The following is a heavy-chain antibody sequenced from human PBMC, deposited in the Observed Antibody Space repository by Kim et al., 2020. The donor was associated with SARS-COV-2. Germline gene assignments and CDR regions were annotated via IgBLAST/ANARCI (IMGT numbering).Heavy chain of an antibody. D-gene: IGHD1-26*01. J-gene: IGHJ4*02. Sequence: YYADSVKGRFTISRDNAKNSLYLQMNSLRAEDTAVYYCARVPPSSHPFDYWGQGTLVTVSS. CDR3: ARVPPSSHPFDY. V-gene: IGHV3-21*01.